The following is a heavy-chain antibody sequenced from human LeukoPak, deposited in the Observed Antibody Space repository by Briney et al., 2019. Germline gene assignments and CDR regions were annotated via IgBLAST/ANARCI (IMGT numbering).Heavy chain of an antibody. CDR2: IYHSGST. J-gene: IGHJ3*02. CDR1: GGSISSGGYS. CDR3: ARVVSAFDI. D-gene: IGHD2-2*01. Sequence: SETLSLTCAVSGGSISSGGYSWSWIRQPPGKGLEWIGYIYHSGSTYYNPSLKSRVTISVDRSKNQFSLKLSSVTAADTAVYYCARVVSAFDIWGQGTMVTASS. V-gene: IGHV4-30-2*01.